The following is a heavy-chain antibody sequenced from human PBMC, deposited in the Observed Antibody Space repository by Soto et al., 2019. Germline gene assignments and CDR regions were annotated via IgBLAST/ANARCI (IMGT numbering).Heavy chain of an antibody. D-gene: IGHD6-19*01. CDR2: ISDSSSFI. CDR1: GSTFDKYM. CDR3: ARDRLPYSSGWYVIDL. J-gene: IGHJ2*01. V-gene: IGHV3-21*01. Sequence: GGSLRLSCAASGSTFDKYMISWVRQAPGKGLEWVSSISDSSSFIYYADSLKGRFTISRDDAKNSVYLEMDGLRAEDTALYYCARDRLPYSSGWYVIDLWGCGTLVTVSS.